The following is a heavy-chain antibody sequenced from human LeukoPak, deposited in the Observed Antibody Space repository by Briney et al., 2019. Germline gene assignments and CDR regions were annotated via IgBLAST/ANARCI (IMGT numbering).Heavy chain of an antibody. D-gene: IGHD2/OR15-2a*01. CDR3: ARISRSNWGYYYYYGMDV. V-gene: IGHV4-34*01. CDR2: INHSGST. J-gene: IGHJ6*02. Sequence: SETLSLTCAVYGGSFSGYYWSWIRQPPGKGLEWIGEINHSGSTNYNPSLKSRVTISVDTSKNQFSLKLSSVTAADTAVYYCARISRSNWGYYYYYGMDVWGQGTTVTASS. CDR1: GGSFSGYY.